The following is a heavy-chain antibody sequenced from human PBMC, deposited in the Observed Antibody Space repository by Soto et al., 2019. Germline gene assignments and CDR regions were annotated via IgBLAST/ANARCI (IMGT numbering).Heavy chain of an antibody. V-gene: IGHV3-21*01. CDR1: GFTFSSYS. CDR2: ISSSSSYI. CDR3: ARDLSWFGELLPFDP. D-gene: IGHD3-10*01. Sequence: LRLSCAASGFTFSSYSMNWVRQAPGKGLEWVSSISSSSSYIYYADSVKGRFTISRDNAKNSLYLQMNSLRAEDTAVYYCARDLSWFGELLPFDPWGQGTLVTVSS. J-gene: IGHJ5*02.